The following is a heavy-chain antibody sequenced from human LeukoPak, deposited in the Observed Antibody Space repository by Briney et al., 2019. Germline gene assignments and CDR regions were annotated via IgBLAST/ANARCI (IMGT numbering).Heavy chain of an antibody. V-gene: IGHV4-59*01. CDR3: AKVTMVRGAPDY. Sequence: PSETLSLTCTVSGGSISSYYWSWFWQPPGKGLEWIGYVYYSGSTKYNPSLKSRVTISVDTSQNQFSLKLSSVTAADTALYFCAKVTMVRGAPDYWGQGTLVTVSS. D-gene: IGHD3-10*01. CDR1: GGSISSYY. CDR2: VYYSGST. J-gene: IGHJ4*02.